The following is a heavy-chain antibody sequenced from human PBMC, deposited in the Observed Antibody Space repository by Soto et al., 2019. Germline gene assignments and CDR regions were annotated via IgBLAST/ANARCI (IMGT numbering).Heavy chain of an antibody. V-gene: IGHV3-23*01. CDR3: AKVIGGVAAAGTGFDY. CDR2: ISGSGGST. D-gene: IGHD6-13*01. J-gene: IGHJ4*02. Sequence: HPGGSLRLSCAASGFTFSSYAMSWVRQAPGKGLEWVSAISGSGGSTYYADSVKGRFTISRDNSKNTLYLQMNSLRAEDTAVYYCAKVIGGVAAAGTGFDYWGQGTLVTVSS. CDR1: GFTFSSYA.